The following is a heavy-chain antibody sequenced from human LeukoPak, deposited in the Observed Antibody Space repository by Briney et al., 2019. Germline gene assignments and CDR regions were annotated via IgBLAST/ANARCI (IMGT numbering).Heavy chain of an antibody. J-gene: IGHJ3*02. CDR1: KFTFSSSW. CDR2: IKQDGSEK. D-gene: IGHD7-27*01. V-gene: IGHV3-7*05. Sequence: PGGSLRLPCAASKFTFSSSWMNWVRQAPGKGLEWVASIKQDGSEKYYVDSVKGRFSISRDNAKNSMSLQMNSLRADDTAVYYCARQLTGEVAFDIWGQGTMVTVSS. CDR3: ARQLTGEVAFDI.